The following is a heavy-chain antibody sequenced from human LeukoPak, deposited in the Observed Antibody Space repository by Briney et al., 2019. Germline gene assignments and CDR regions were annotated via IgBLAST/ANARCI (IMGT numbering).Heavy chain of an antibody. V-gene: IGHV3-21*01. CDR1: GFTFTSYS. J-gene: IGHJ5*02. Sequence: PGGSLRLSCAASGFTFTSYSMNWVRQAPGKGLEWVSSISSSSSYIYYADSVKGRFTISRDNAKNSLYLQMNSLRAEDTAVYYCARLYYGSSLENWFDPWGQGTLVTVSS. CDR2: ISSSSSYI. CDR3: ARLYYGSSLENWFDP. D-gene: IGHD3-10*01.